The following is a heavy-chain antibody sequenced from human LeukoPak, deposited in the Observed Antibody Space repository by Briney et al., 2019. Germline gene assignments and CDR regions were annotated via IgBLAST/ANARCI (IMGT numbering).Heavy chain of an antibody. V-gene: IGHV3-23*01. Sequence: GGSLRLSCAASGFTFSSYAMSWVRQAPGKGLEWISAISGSGGSTYYADSVKGRFTISRDNSKNTLYLQMNSLRAEDTAVYYCAKDLQPDYGDYQLDYWGQGTLVTVSS. CDR3: AKDLQPDYGDYQLDY. CDR1: GFTFSSYA. J-gene: IGHJ4*02. CDR2: ISGSGGST. D-gene: IGHD4-17*01.